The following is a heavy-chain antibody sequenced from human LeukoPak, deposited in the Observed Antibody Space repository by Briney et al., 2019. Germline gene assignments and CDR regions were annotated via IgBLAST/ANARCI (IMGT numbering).Heavy chain of an antibody. D-gene: IGHD1-14*01. V-gene: IGHV4-39*07. J-gene: IGHJ3*02. Sequence: SETLSLTCTVSGGSISSSSYYWGWIRQPPGKGLEWIGSIYYSGSTYYNPSLKSRVTISVDTSKNQFSLKLSSVTAADTAVYYCASLDRLDAFDIWGQGTMVTVSS. CDR3: ASLDRLDAFDI. CDR2: IYYSGST. CDR1: GGSISSSSYY.